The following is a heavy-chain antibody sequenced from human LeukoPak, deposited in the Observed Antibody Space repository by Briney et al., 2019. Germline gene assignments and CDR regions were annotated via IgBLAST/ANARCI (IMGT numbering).Heavy chain of an antibody. J-gene: IGHJ4*02. CDR3: ARGVSSGSYHDY. CDR2: INPTGGST. V-gene: IGHV1-46*01. D-gene: IGHD3-10*01. Sequence: ASVKVSCKASGYTFTSYYMHWVRQAPGQGLKWMGIINPTGGSTTYAQNFQGRVTMTRDTSTSTVYMELSSLRSEDTAVYYCARGVSSGSYHDYWGQGTLVTVSS. CDR1: GYTFTSYY.